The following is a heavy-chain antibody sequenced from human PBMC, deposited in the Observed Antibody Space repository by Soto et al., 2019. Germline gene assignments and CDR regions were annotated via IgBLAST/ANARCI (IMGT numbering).Heavy chain of an antibody. J-gene: IGHJ4*02. D-gene: IGHD2-21*02. V-gene: IGHV1-69*12. CDR2: IIPIFETT. Sequence: QVQLVQSGAEVKKPGSSVRVSCKASGGAFSSYAISWVRQAPGQGLEWMGGIIPIFETTNYAQKFQGRVTITANESTSTAYMGLSSLRSEDTAVYYCAIGGVCGGHCYHCDYVGQGTLVTVSS. CDR1: GGAFSSYA. CDR3: AIGGVCGGHCYHCDY.